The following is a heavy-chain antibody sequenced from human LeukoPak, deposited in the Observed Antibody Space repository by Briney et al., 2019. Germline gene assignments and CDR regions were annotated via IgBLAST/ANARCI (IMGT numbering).Heavy chain of an antibody. V-gene: IGHV1-46*01. D-gene: IGHD3-22*01. CDR3: ARDGLIDNAFDI. J-gene: IGHJ3*02. CDR1: GYTFTSYY. CDR2: INPSGGST. Sequence: ASVKVSCKASGYTFTSYYMHWVRQAPGKGLEWMGIINPSGGSTSYAQKFQGRVTMTRDMSTSTVYMELSSLRSEDTAVYYCARDGLIDNAFDIWGQGTMVTVSS.